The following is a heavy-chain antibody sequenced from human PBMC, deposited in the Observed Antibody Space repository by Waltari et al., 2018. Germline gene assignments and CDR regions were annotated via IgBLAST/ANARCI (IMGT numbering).Heavy chain of an antibody. CDR2: INNDGSST. J-gene: IGHJ6*02. CDR1: GFTFSTYW. Sequence: EVQLVESGGGLVQPGGSLRLSCAASGFTFSTYWMNWVRQAPGKGLVWVSRINNDGSSTSYADSVKGRFTISRDNARNTRYLQMSSLRVEDTAMYYCARDYGMDVWGQGTTVTVAS. CDR3: ARDYGMDV. V-gene: IGHV3-74*01.